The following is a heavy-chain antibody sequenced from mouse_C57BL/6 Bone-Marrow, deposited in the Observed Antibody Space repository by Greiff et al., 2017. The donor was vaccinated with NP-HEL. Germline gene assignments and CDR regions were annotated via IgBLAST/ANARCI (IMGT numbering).Heavy chain of an antibody. Sequence: QVQLKQSGAELVKPGASVKMSCKASGYTFTSYWITWVKQRPGQGLEWIGDIYPGSGSTNYNEKFKSKATLTVDTSSSTAYMQLSSLTSEDSAVYYCARRGVDSSGYVDYWGQGTTLTVSS. CDR2: IYPGSGST. D-gene: IGHD3-2*02. CDR3: ARRGVDSSGYVDY. J-gene: IGHJ2*01. V-gene: IGHV1-55*01. CDR1: GYTFTSYW.